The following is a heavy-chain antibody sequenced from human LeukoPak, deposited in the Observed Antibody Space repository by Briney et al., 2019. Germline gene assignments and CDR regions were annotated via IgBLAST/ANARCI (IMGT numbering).Heavy chain of an antibody. CDR2: IKQDGSEK. D-gene: IGHD3-22*01. V-gene: IGHV3-7*01. CDR3: ARVHGLQYYYDSSGYPDY. CDR1: GFTFSSYR. Sequence: PGGSLRLSCAASGFTFSSYRMSWVRQAPGKGLEWVANIKQDGSEKYYVDSVEGRFTISRDNAKNSLYLQMNSLRAEDTAVYYCARVHGLQYYYDSSGYPDYWGQGTLVTVSS. J-gene: IGHJ4*02.